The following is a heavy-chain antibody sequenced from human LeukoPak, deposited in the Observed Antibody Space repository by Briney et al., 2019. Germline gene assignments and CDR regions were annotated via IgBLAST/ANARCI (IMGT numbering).Heavy chain of an antibody. V-gene: IGHV1-69*05. Sequence: GSSVKVSCKASGGTFSSYAISWVRQAPGQGLEWMGGIIPIFGTANYAQKFQGRVTITTDESTSTAYMELSSLRSEDTAVYYCARATLLYGDYENWFDPWGQGTLVTVSS. D-gene: IGHD4-17*01. CDR1: GGTFSSYA. J-gene: IGHJ5*02. CDR3: ARATLLYGDYENWFDP. CDR2: IIPIFGTA.